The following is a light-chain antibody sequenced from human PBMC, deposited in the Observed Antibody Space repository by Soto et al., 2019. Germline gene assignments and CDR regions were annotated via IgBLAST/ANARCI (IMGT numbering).Light chain of an antibody. CDR3: QQYGSSPPIT. J-gene: IGKJ5*01. CDR2: GAS. Sequence: EIVLTQSPVTLAVSPGARATRSCGASQSVSSSYLAWYQQKPGQAPRLLIYGASSRATGIPDRFSGSGSGTDFTLTISRLEPEDFAVYYCQQYGSSPPITFGQGTRLEI. CDR1: QSVSSSY. V-gene: IGKV3-20*01.